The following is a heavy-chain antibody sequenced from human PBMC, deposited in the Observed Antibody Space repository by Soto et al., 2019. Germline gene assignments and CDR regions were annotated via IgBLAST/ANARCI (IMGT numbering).Heavy chain of an antibody. Sequence: QVQLVQSGAELKKPGASVKVSCEASGYTFTDYYVHWVRQAPGQGLEWMGWINPNSGGTNFAQKFRGRVTMTRDTSISTTYMELSRLESDDTAVFYCARSQLQQLLYLMDVWGQGTTVTVS. V-gene: IGHV1-2*02. D-gene: IGHD2-2*02. CDR1: GYTFTDYY. J-gene: IGHJ6*02. CDR3: ARSQLQQLLYLMDV. CDR2: INPNSGGT.